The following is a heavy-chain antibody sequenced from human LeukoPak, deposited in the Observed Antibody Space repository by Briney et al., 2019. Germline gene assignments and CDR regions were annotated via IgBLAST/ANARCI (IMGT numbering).Heavy chain of an antibody. CDR1: GYSISNGYN. J-gene: IGHJ4*02. Sequence: SETLSLTCGVSGYSISNGYNWGWIRQPPGKGLEWIGNIYDGGSTFYNPSLKSRVTISVGTSKNQFSLKLRSVTAADTAVYYCGRYRITSRSFDHWGQETLVTVSS. CDR3: GRYRITSRSFDH. D-gene: IGHD3-16*01. V-gene: IGHV4-38-2*01. CDR2: IYDGGST.